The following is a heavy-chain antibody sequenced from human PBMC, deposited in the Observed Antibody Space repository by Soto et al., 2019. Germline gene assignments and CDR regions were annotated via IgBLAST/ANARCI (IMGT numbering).Heavy chain of an antibody. CDR2: INHSGRV. V-gene: IGHV4-34*01. Sequence: SETLSLTCAVYGGSFSGHSWTWIRQSPGKGLEWIGDINHSGRVNYSPSLKSRVTISLDTSKNQFSLTLSAVTAADTAMYYCSTRAYDTNGYYRFDPWGQGTLVT. CDR1: GGSFSGHS. D-gene: IGHD3-22*01. J-gene: IGHJ5*01. CDR3: STRAYDTNGYYRFDP.